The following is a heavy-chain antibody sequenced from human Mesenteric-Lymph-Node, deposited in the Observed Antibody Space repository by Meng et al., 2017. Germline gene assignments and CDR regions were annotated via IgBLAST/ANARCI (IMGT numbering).Heavy chain of an antibody. V-gene: IGHV4-34*01. D-gene: IGHD2-15*01. CDR3: ARDQGGAGAY. CDR1: VGSFRGYS. CDR2: INHSGST. J-gene: IGHJ4*02. Sequence: QVHLQQWGGGQLKRSETLSLTCAVYVGSFRGYSWNWIRQSPGKGLEWIGDINHSGSTNYNPSLKSRVTISVDTSKNQFSLKLSYVTAADTAVYYCARDQGGAGAYWGQGTLVTVSS.